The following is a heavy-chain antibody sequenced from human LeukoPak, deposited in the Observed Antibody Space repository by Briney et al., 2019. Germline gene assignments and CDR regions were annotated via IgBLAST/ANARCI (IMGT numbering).Heavy chain of an antibody. Sequence: SQTLSLTCTVSGGSISSGGYYWSWIRQHPGKGLEWIGYIYYSGSTYYNPSLKSRVTISVDTSKNQFSLKLSSVTAADTAVYYCARESIAAAGPRRYYFDYWGQGTLVTVSS. CDR2: IYYSGST. CDR1: GGSISSGGYY. CDR3: ARESIAAAGPRRYYFDY. J-gene: IGHJ4*02. D-gene: IGHD6-13*01. V-gene: IGHV4-31*03.